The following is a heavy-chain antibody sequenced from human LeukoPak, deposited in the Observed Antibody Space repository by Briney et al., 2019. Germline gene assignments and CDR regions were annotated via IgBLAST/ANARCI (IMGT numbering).Heavy chain of an antibody. CDR3: ASRVRERYCSSTSCYPPFDY. D-gene: IGHD2-2*01. V-gene: IGHV1-69*13. CDR1: GGTFSSYA. J-gene: IGHJ4*02. Sequence: SVTVSCTASGGTFSSYAISWVRQAPGQGLEWMGGIIPIFGTANYAQKFQGRVTITADESTSTAYMELSSLRSEDTAVYYCASRVRERYCSSTSCYPPFDYWGQGTLVTVSS. CDR2: IIPIFGTA.